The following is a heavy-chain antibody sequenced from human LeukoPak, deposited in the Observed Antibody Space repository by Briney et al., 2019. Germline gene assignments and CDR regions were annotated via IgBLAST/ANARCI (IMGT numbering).Heavy chain of an antibody. CDR1: GFTFSSYS. Sequence: GGSLRLSCAASGFTFSSYSMNWVRQAPGKGLEWVSSISSSSSYIYYADSVKGRFTISRDNSNHIVHLQMDSLRDDDTAVYFCAKEEAAIVSRGHFDFWGQGTLVTVSS. CDR2: ISSSSSYI. J-gene: IGHJ4*02. CDR3: AKEEAAIVSRGHFDF. D-gene: IGHD2-15*01. V-gene: IGHV3-21*06.